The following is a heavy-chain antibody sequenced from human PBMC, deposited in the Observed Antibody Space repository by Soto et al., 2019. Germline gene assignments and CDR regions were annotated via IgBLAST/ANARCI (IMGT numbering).Heavy chain of an antibody. CDR1: GYTFTSYG. J-gene: IGHJ5*02. Sequence: ASVKVSFKASGYTFTSYGISWVRQAPGQGLEWMGWISAYNGNTNYAQKLQGRVTMTTDTSTSTAYMELRSLRSDDTAVYYCARVQAVAASYWFDPWGQGTLVTVSS. CDR2: ISAYNGNT. V-gene: IGHV1-18*04. D-gene: IGHD6-19*01. CDR3: ARVQAVAASYWFDP.